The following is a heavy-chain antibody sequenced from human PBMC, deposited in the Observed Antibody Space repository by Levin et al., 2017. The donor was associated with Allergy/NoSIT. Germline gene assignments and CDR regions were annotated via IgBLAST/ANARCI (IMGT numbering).Heavy chain of an antibody. CDR1: GFSFSSYG. D-gene: IGHD2-21*02. CDR3: ARESGDLRGASDI. CDR2: KWYGGGNE. V-gene: IGHV3-33*01. Sequence: GGSLRLSCAASGFSFSSYGMHWVRQAPGKGLEWVAVKWYGGGNEYFADSVKGRFTISRDNSKNTLFLQMNSLRAEDTAVYYCARESGDLRGASDIWGQGTMVTVSS. J-gene: IGHJ3*02.